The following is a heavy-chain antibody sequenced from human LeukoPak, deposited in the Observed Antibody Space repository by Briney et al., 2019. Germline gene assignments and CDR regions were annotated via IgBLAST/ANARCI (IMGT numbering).Heavy chain of an antibody. J-gene: IGHJ4*02. CDR2: ISSSSSTI. V-gene: IGHV3-48*04. Sequence: GGSLRLSCAASGFTFSSYSMNWVRQAPGKGLEWVSYISSSSSTIYSADSVKGRFTISRDNAKNSLYLQMNSLRAEDTAVYYCAKGTRMIVVACFDYWGQGTLVTVSS. CDR1: GFTFSSYS. D-gene: IGHD3-22*01. CDR3: AKGTRMIVVACFDY.